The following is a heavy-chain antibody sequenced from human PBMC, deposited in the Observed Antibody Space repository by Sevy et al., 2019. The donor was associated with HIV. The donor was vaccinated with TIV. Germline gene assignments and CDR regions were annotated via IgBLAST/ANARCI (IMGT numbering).Heavy chain of an antibody. CDR2: IYSGGST. D-gene: IGHD3-22*01. V-gene: IGHV3-53*01. CDR3: ARWYYYDSSSYYH. Sequence: GGSLRLSCAASGFTVTSNYMSWVRQAPGKGLEWVSVIYSGGSTYYADSVKGRFTISRDNSKNTLYLQMNSLRAEDTAVYYCARWYYYDSSSYYHWGQGTLVTVSS. CDR1: GFTVTSNY. J-gene: IGHJ4*02.